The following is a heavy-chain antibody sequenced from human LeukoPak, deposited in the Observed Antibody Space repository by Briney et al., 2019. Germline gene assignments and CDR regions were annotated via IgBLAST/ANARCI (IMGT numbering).Heavy chain of an antibody. CDR3: AREISSWSPRNNWFDP. V-gene: IGHV4-4*07. J-gene: IGHJ5*02. CDR2: IYTSGST. CDR1: GGSISSYY. Sequence: SETLSLTCTVSGGSISSYYWSWIRQPAGKGLEWIGRIYTSGSTNYSPSLKSRVTMSVDTSKNQFSLKLSSVTAADTAVYYCAREISSWSPRNNWFDPWGQGTLVTVSS. D-gene: IGHD6-13*01.